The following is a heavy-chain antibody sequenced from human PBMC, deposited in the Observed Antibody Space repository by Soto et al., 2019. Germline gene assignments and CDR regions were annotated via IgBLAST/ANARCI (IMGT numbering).Heavy chain of an antibody. CDR2: IYYSGST. CDR3: ARHRITMVRGVITPFDY. V-gene: IGHV4-39*01. Sequence: SETLSLTCTVSGGSISSSSYYWGWIRQPPGKGLEWIGSIYYSGSTYYNPSLKSRVTISVDTSKNQFSLKLSSVTAADTAVYYCARHRITMVRGVITPFDYWGQGTLVTVSS. CDR1: GGSISSSSYY. J-gene: IGHJ4*02. D-gene: IGHD3-10*01.